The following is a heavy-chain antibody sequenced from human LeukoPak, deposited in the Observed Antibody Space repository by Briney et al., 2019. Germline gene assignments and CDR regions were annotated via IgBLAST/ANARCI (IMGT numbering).Heavy chain of an antibody. CDR1: GFTFSSYA. D-gene: IGHD2-2*01. CDR2: ISGSGGST. CDR3: ARDQKGYCSSTSCLQPDYYYYYGMDV. J-gene: IGHJ6*02. V-gene: IGHV3-23*01. Sequence: GGSLRLSCAASGFTFSSYAMSWVCQAPGKGLEWVSAISGSGGSTYYADSVKGRFTISRDNSKNTLYLQMNSLRAEDTAVYYCARDQKGYCSSTSCLQPDYYYYYGMDVWGQGTTVTVS.